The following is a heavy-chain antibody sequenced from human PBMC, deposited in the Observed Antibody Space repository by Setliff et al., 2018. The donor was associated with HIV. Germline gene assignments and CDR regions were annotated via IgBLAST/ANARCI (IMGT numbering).Heavy chain of an antibody. CDR3: AKLLSRGHSGSFGDF. V-gene: IGHV3-30*01. D-gene: IGHD5-12*01. CDR2: IPYDGSRT. CDR1: GFTFSSFA. Sequence: GGSLRLSCVASGFTFSSFAMHWVRQAPGKGLEWVSVIPYDGSRTYYADSVKGRFTISRDNSKNTVYLQVNSLRPEDTAVYYCAKLLSRGHSGSFGDFWGQGSLVTVSS. J-gene: IGHJ4*02.